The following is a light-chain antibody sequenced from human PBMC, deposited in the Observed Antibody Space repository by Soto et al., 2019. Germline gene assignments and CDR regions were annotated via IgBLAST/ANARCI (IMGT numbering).Light chain of an antibody. V-gene: IGKV3-15*01. J-gene: IGKJ1*01. CDR2: GAS. Sequence: EIVMTQSPATLSVSPGERATLSCRASQSVITNLAWYQQKPGQAPMLLISGASTRAAIIPARFSGSGSGTEFTLTISSLKYEDFAVYYGQQYNKWTRTFGQGTKVDIK. CDR1: QSVITN. CDR3: QQYNKWTRT.